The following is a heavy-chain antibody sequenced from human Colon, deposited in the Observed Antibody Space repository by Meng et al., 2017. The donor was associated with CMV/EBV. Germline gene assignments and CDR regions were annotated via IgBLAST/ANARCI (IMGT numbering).Heavy chain of an antibody. Sequence: QDSGPGLVNPPAPLSLTCPVSGGSISSSTYYWGWIRQTPGKGLEWIGNIYYSGYTYYNPSLKSRLTISVDTSKNQFSLKLTSVTAADTAVYYCATDYGDYYFDRWGQGTLVTVSS. V-gene: IGHV4-39*07. CDR3: ATDYGDYYFDR. CDR1: GGSISSSTYY. CDR2: IYYSGYT. J-gene: IGHJ4*02. D-gene: IGHD4-17*01.